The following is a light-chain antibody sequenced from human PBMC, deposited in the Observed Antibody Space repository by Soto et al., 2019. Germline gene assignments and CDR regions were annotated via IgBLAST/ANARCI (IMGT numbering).Light chain of an antibody. CDR3: QKYNSVPWT. J-gene: IGKJ1*01. V-gene: IGKV1-27*01. CDR1: QGISTY. Sequence: DIQMTQSPSSLSASVGDRVTISCRASQGISTYLAWYQQKPGKVPQILMSAASTLHSGVPSRFSGSGSGTDFTLTISSLQPEDVATYYCQKYNSVPWTFGKGTKV. CDR2: AAS.